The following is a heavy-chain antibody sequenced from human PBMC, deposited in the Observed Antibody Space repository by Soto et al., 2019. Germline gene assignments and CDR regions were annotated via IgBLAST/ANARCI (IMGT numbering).Heavy chain of an antibody. V-gene: IGHV3-33*01. D-gene: IGHD3-22*01. CDR2: IWYDGSNK. Sequence: GGSLRLSCAASGFTFSSYGMHWVRQAPGKGLEWVAVIWYDGSNKYYADSVKGRFTISRDNSKNTLYLQMNSLRAEDTAVYYCARENLNYYDSSGYYYLSYYGMDVWGQGTTVTVS. J-gene: IGHJ6*02. CDR3: ARENLNYYDSSGYYYLSYYGMDV. CDR1: GFTFSSYG.